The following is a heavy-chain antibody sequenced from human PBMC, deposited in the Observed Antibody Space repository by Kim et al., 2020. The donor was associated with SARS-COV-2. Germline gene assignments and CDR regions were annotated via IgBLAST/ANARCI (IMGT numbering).Heavy chain of an antibody. J-gene: IGHJ2*01. D-gene: IGHD1-26*01. CDR3: ARGGTYSNWYFDL. V-gene: IGHV3-74*01. Sequence: YADSVKGRFTTSRDNAKNALYLQKNSLRAEDTAVYYCARGGTYSNWYFDLWGRGTLVTVSS.